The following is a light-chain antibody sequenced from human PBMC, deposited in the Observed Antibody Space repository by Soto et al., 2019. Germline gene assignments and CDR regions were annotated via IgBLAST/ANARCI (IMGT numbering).Light chain of an antibody. V-gene: IGKV3-20*01. CDR2: AAS. CDR3: HQYHSPPQT. Sequence: EIVLMQSPCTLSLSPGERATLSCRASQTMTRAYVAWYQQKPGQAPRLLIYAASYRATGISDKFSGSGSGTDFSLTISRLEPEDSAVYYCHQYHSPPQTFGQGT. CDR1: QTMTRAY. J-gene: IGKJ2*01.